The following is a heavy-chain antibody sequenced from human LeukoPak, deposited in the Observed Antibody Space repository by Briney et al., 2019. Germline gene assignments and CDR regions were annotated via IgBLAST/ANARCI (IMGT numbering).Heavy chain of an antibody. D-gene: IGHD6-6*01. CDR2: IIPIFGTA. V-gene: IGHV1-69*05. CDR1: GYTFTSYY. J-gene: IGHJ4*02. Sequence: GASVKVSCKASGYTFTSYYMHWVRQAPGQGLEWMGGIIPIFGTANYAQKFQGRVTITTDESTSTAYMELSSLRSEDTAVYYCASGLSSSQYFDYWGQGTLVTVSS. CDR3: ASGLSSSQYFDY.